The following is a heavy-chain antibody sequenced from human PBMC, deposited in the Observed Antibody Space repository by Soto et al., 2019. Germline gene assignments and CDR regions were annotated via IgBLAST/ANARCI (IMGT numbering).Heavy chain of an antibody. CDR3: ARDQYSSGWRSTGDFDY. CDR1: GYTFTSYG. CDR2: ISAYNGNT. V-gene: IGHV1-18*01. J-gene: IGHJ4*02. D-gene: IGHD6-19*01. Sequence: QVQLVQSGAEVKKPGASVKVSCKASGYTFTSYGISWVRQAPGQGLEWMGWISAYNGNTNYAQKLQGRVTMTTDTAPSTAYMELRSLRSDDTAVYYCARDQYSSGWRSTGDFDYWGQGTLVTVSS.